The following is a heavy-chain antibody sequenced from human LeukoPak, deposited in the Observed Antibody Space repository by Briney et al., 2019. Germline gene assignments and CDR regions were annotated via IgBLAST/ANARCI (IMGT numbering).Heavy chain of an antibody. CDR2: ISSSSSTI. Sequence: GGSLRLSCAASGFTFSSYSMNWVRQAPGKGLEWVSYISSSSSTIYYADSVKGRFTISRDNAKNSLYLQMNSLRAEDTAVYYCARDKRLARGARKLLFDYWGQGTLVTVSS. CDR3: ARDKRLARGARKLLFDY. V-gene: IGHV3-48*04. CDR1: GFTFSSYS. J-gene: IGHJ4*02. D-gene: IGHD6-19*01.